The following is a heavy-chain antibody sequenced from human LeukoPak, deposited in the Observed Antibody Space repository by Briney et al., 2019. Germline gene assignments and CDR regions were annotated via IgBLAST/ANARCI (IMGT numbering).Heavy chain of an antibody. D-gene: IGHD3-3*01. CDR1: GGSLSSSSYY. CDR2: IYYSGST. J-gene: IGHJ4*02. V-gene: IGHV4-39*01. Sequence: SETLSLACTVSGGSLSSSSYYWGWIRQPPGKGLEWIGSIYYSGSTYYNPSLKSRVTISVDTSKNQFSLKLSSVTAADTAVYYCATYDFWSGYLVYWGQATLVTVSS. CDR3: ATYDFWSGYLVY.